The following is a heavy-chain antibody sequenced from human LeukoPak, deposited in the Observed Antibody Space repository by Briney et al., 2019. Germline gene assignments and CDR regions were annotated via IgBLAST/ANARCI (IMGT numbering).Heavy chain of an antibody. CDR1: GFTFSSYD. CDR3: ARISKTDAFDI. D-gene: IGHD4-11*01. Sequence: PGGSLRPSCAASGFTFSSYDMHWVRQGIGKGLEWVSAIDTAGDTYYPGSVKGRFTISRENAKNSLYLQMNSLRAGDTALYYCARISKTDAFDIWGQGTMVTVSS. J-gene: IGHJ3*02. V-gene: IGHV3-13*01. CDR2: IDTAGDT.